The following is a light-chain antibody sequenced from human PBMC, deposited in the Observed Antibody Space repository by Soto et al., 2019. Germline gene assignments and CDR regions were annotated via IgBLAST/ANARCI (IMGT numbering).Light chain of an antibody. CDR2: AAS. J-gene: IGKJ5*01. V-gene: IGKV1-9*01. CDR1: QGISTY. Sequence: DIQLIQSPSFLSASVGDRVTINCRASQGISTYLAWYQQKPGKAPKLLIYAASTLQSGVPLSFSGSGSGTSFTLTISSLQPEDFATYYCQQLLSYPITFGQGTRLEI. CDR3: QQLLSYPIT.